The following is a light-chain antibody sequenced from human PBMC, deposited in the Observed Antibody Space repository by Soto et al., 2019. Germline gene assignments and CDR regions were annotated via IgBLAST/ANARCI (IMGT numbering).Light chain of an antibody. J-gene: IGLJ2*01. CDR3: RSYTTSSTQV. CDR2: DVS. CDR1: SSDVAAYNF. V-gene: IGLV2-14*01. Sequence: QSALTQPASMSGSPGQSITISCTGTSSDVAAYNFVSWYQHHPGKAPKLMISDVSHRPSGVSSRFSGSKSGNTASLTISGLQAEDEADYYCRSYTTSSTQVFXGGTKVTVL.